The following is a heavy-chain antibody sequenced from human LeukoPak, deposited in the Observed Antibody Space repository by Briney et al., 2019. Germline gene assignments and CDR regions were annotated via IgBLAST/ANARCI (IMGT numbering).Heavy chain of an antibody. CDR2: ISGSGGST. V-gene: IGHV3-23*01. Sequence: GGSLRLSCAASGFTFSSHAMSWVRQAPGKGLEWVSAISGSGGSTYYADSVKGRFTISRDNSKSTLYLQMNSLRTEDTALYYCAKVKSGTTEAFDIWGQGTMVTVSS. J-gene: IGHJ3*02. CDR3: AKVKSGTTEAFDI. CDR1: GFTFSSHA. D-gene: IGHD1-14*01.